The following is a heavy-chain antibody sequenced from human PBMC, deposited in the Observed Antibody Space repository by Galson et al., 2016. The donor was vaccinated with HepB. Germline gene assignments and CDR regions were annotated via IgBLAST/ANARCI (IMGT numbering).Heavy chain of an antibody. V-gene: IGHV1-69*13. CDR1: GGTFSRNA. Sequence: SVKVSCKDSGGTFSRNAINWVRQGLGQGLEWMGGIIPKFGAANYAQKFQGRVTLSADESTSTAYMERNNMTSEDTAVYYCARVGYTGSGGGWFDPWGQGTLVTVSS. CDR2: IIPKFGAA. D-gene: IGHD1-26*01. J-gene: IGHJ5*02. CDR3: ARVGYTGSGGGWFDP.